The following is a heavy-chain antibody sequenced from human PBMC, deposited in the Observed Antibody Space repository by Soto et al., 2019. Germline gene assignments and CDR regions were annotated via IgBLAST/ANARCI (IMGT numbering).Heavy chain of an antibody. CDR3: AKGRITMVRGVGESFDY. CDR1: GFTFSSYA. D-gene: IGHD3-10*01. Sequence: EVQLLESGGGLVQPGGSLRLSCAASGFTFSSYAMSWVRQAPGKGLEWVLAISGSGGSTYYADSVKGRFTISRDNSKNTLYLQMNSLRAEDTAVYYCAKGRITMVRGVGESFDYWGQGTLVTVSS. V-gene: IGHV3-23*01. CDR2: ISGSGGST. J-gene: IGHJ4*02.